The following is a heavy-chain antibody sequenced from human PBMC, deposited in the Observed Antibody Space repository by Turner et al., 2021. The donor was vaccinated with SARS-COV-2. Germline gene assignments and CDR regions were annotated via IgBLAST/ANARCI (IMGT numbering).Heavy chain of an antibody. Sequence: QITLKESDPTLVKTTQTLTLTCTFSGFSLSTSGVGVGWIRQHPGKALEWLALIYLNDDKRYSPSLKSRLTITKDTSKNQVVLTMTNMDPVDTATYYCAHSPFQLLYMWVFDYWGQGTLVTVSS. CDR2: IYLNDDK. D-gene: IGHD2-2*02. V-gene: IGHV2-5*01. CDR3: AHSPFQLLYMWVFDY. CDR1: GFSLSTSGVG. J-gene: IGHJ4*02.